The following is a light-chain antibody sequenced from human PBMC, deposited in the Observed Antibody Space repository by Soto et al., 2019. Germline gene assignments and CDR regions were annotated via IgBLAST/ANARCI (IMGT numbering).Light chain of an antibody. CDR3: QHYNSYSEA. CDR1: QTISSW. V-gene: IGKV1-5*03. Sequence: DMQMAESASTVARAVGRIITITCLASQTISSWLAWYQQKPGKAPKLLIYKASTLKSGVPSRFSGSGSGTEFTLTIRSLQPDDSATYYCQHYNSYSEAFGQGTKVDIK. J-gene: IGKJ1*01. CDR2: KAS.